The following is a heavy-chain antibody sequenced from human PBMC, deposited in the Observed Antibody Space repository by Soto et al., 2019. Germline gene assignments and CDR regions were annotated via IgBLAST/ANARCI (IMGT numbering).Heavy chain of an antibody. D-gene: IGHD3-22*01. CDR2: ISSISTTT. CDR1: GFTFSDYS. V-gene: IGHV3-48*02. CDR3: AREQSYYDGSASYYWFDP. J-gene: IGHJ5*02. Sequence: PGGSLRLSCAASGFTFSDYSMNWVRQAPGKGLEWVSYISSISTTTYYAGSVKGRFTISRDNAKNSLYLQMNSLRDEDTAVYYCAREQSYYDGSASYYWFDPWGQGTLVTVSS.